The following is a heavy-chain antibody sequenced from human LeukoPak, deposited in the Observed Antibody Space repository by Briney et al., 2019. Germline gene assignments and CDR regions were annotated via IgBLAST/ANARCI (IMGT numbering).Heavy chain of an antibody. D-gene: IGHD2-21*02. V-gene: IGHV3-74*01. CDR3: ARDVGDGFDI. CDR1: GFTFSSYW. Sequence: GGSLRLSCAASGFTFSSYWMHWVRQAPGRGLVWVSRSNGDGSSTFYADSVKGRFTISRDNAKNTLYLQMDSLRADDTAVYYCARDVGDGFDIWGQGTMVTVSS. J-gene: IGHJ3*02. CDR2: SNGDGSST.